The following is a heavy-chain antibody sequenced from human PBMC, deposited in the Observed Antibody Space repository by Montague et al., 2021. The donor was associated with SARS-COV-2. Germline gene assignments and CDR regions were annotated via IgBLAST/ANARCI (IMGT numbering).Heavy chain of an antibody. CDR1: GGSISNYY. Sequence: SETLSLTCTVSGGSISNYYWSWIRQPAGKGLEWIGRIYSSGSTNYNPSLKSRISMSVDTSKNQFSLKLSSVTAADTAIYYCARDYSRCSGGSCVFDYWGQGTLVTVSS. D-gene: IGHD2-15*01. CDR3: ARDYSRCSGGSCVFDY. J-gene: IGHJ4*02. CDR2: IYSSGST. V-gene: IGHV4-4*07.